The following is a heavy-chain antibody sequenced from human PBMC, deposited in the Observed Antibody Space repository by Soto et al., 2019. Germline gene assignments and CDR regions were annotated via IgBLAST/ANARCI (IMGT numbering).Heavy chain of an antibody. CDR2: INHSGST. V-gene: IGHV4-34*01. CDR1: GGSFSGYY. Sequence: PSLTCGVYGGSFSGYYWSWIRQPPGKGLEWIGEINHSGSTNYNPSLKSRVTISVDTYENQFSLKLSSVTAADTAASYCARGRSGGRYYDFWSGSNYYYYGMDVWVQGTTVTVSS. D-gene: IGHD3-3*01. CDR3: ARGRSGGRYYDFWSGSNYYYYGMDV. J-gene: IGHJ6*02.